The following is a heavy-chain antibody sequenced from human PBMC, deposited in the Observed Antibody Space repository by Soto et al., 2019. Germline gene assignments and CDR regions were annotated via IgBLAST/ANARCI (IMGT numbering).Heavy chain of an antibody. CDR2: IIPIFGTA. Sequence: SVKVSCKASGGTFSSYAISWVRQAPGQGLEWMGGIIPIFGTANYAQKFQGRVTITADESTSTAYMELSSLRSEDTAVYYCASGRYSSGWYVGYYYYGMDVWGQGTTVTVSS. CDR1: GGTFSSYA. CDR3: ASGRYSSGWYVGYYYYGMDV. V-gene: IGHV1-69*13. J-gene: IGHJ6*02. D-gene: IGHD6-19*01.